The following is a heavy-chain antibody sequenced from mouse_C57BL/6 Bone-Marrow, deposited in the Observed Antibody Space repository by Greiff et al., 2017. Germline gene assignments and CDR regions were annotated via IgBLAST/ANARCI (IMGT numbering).Heavy chain of an antibody. J-gene: IGHJ1*03. V-gene: IGHV1-53*01. D-gene: IGHD4-1*01. Sequence: LQQPGTELVKPGASVKLSCKASGYTFTSYWMHWVKQRPGQGLEWIGNINPSNGGTNYNEKFKSKATLTVDKSSSTAYMQLSSLTSEDSAVYYCARLLTGTYWYFDVWGTGTTVTVSS. CDR3: ARLLTGTYWYFDV. CDR2: INPSNGGT. CDR1: GYTFTSYW.